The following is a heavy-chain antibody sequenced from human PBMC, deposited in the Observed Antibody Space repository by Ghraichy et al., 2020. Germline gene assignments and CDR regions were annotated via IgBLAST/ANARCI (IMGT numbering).Heavy chain of an antibody. CDR3: VRDFCSSTSCRFDN. V-gene: IGHV3-48*02. CDR1: GFTFKSYS. Sequence: GGSLRLSCAASGFTFKSYSMNWVRQAPGKGLEWVSFISTGSTTVYYADSVQGRFTISRDTAKNSLFLEMNSLREEDTAVYYCVRDFCSSTSCRFDNWGQGTLVTVSS. CDR2: ISTGSTTV. D-gene: IGHD2-2*01. J-gene: IGHJ4*02.